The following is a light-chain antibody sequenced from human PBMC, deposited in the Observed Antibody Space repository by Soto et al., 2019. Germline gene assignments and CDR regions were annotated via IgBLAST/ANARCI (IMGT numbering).Light chain of an antibody. V-gene: IGKV1-6*01. CDR3: LQDYTYPWT. Sequence: IQMTQSPSSLSAPIVYRFTITCRASQGISNELGWYQQRPGKAPKVLIYGASNLQSGVPSRFSGSASGTDFTLTISSLQPEDFATYYCLQDYTYPWTFSQGTKVDIK. J-gene: IGKJ1*01. CDR1: QGISNE. CDR2: GAS.